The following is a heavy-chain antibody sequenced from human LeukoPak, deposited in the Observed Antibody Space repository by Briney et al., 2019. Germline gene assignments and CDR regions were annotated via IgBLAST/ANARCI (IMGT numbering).Heavy chain of an antibody. Sequence: GGSLRLSCAASGFTFSSYAMSWVRQAPGKGLEWVSAISGSGGSTYYADSVKGRFTISRDNSKNTLYLQMNSLRAEDMAVYYCAKGIDFWSGQYYFDYWGQGTLVTVSS. D-gene: IGHD3-3*01. CDR1: GFTFSSYA. J-gene: IGHJ4*02. CDR2: ISGSGGST. CDR3: AKGIDFWSGQYYFDY. V-gene: IGHV3-23*01.